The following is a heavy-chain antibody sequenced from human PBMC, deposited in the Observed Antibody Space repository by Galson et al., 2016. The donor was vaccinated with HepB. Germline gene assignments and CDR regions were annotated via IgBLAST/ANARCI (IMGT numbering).Heavy chain of an antibody. J-gene: IGHJ5*02. CDR2: IVIGGST. D-gene: IGHD6-13*01. V-gene: IGHV3-23*01. Sequence: SLRLSCAASGFTFNSYAMTWVRQGPGKGLEWVSTIVIGGSTHYTESVKGRFTISRDNSKSTVYLQMISLRAEDTAVYYCARMRSELTAGGGGRPFDPWGQGTLVTVSS. CDR3: ARMRSELTAGGGGRPFDP. CDR1: GFTFNSYA.